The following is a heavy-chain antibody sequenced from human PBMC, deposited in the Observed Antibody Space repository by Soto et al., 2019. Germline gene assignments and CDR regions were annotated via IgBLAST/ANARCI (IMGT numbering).Heavy chain of an antibody. J-gene: IGHJ3*02. CDR1: GGSFDTYY. D-gene: IGHD6-19*01. CDR3: ARGGSSDWQVALDM. V-gene: IGHV4-34*01. CDR2: SNHRGSN. Sequence: QMQVQQWGAGLLKPSETLSLTCVVSGGSFDTYYWNWIRQSPGKGLEGIGESNHRGSNNYSPSLTSRVTISLDTSENQFSLKLTSVTAADTAVYYCARGGSSDWQVALDMWGQGTMVTVSS.